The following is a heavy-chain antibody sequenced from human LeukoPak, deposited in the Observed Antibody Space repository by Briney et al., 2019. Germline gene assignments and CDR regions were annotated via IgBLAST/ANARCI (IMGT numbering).Heavy chain of an antibody. Sequence: SETLSLTCTVSGYSISSGYYWGWIRQPPGKGLEWIGSIYYSGSTYYNPSLESRVTISVDTSKNQFSLKLSSVTAADTAVYYCATSGWYLLPGVYWGQGTLVTVSS. CDR3: ATSGWYLLPGVY. D-gene: IGHD6-19*01. CDR1: GYSISSGYY. CDR2: IYYSGST. V-gene: IGHV4-38-2*02. J-gene: IGHJ4*02.